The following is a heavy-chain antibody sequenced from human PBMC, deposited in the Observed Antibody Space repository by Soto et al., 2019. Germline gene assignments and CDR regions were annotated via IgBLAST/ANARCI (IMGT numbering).Heavy chain of an antibody. CDR2: INSVGSRT. V-gene: IGHV3-74*01. CDR1: GFTFSSYW. Sequence: EVQLVESGGGLVQPGESLRLSCAASGFTFSSYWMHWVRQAPGKGLVWVSRINSVGSRTNYADSVKGRFTVSRDNAKNTQYLQMNSLRAEDTAVYYCARVLTGSWNWFDPWGQGTLVTVSS. CDR3: ARVLTGSWNWFDP. D-gene: IGHD6-13*01. J-gene: IGHJ5*02.